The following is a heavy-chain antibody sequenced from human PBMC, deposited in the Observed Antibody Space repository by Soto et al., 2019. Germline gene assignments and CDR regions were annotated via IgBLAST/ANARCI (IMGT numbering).Heavy chain of an antibody. CDR1: GYTFTNYG. CDR2: FSAYNGER. D-gene: IGHD6-6*01. V-gene: IGHV1-18*01. J-gene: IGHJ4*01. Sequence: QVQLVQSGAEVKNPGASVKVSCKASGYTFTNYGSNWVRQAPGQGLEWLGWFSAYNGERRYAQRVQARVIMTQITATTTAYMELRSLRSDATAVYYCSRGTSIPASGDYWGQGTLVTVSS. CDR3: SRGTSIPASGDY.